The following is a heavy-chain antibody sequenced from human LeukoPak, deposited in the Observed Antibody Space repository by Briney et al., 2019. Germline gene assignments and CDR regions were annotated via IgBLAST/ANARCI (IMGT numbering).Heavy chain of an antibody. CDR1: GFTFSTYG. J-gene: IGHJ4*02. D-gene: IGHD6-13*01. CDR2: ISYDGNYK. V-gene: IGHV3-30*03. CDR3: ARSGAIAAAGTSNDY. Sequence: GGSLRLSCAASGFTFSTYGMHWVRQAPGKGLEWVALISYDGNYKYHADSVKGRFTISRDNSKNTLYLQMNSLRAEDTAVYYCARSGAIAAAGTSNDYWGQGTLVTVSS.